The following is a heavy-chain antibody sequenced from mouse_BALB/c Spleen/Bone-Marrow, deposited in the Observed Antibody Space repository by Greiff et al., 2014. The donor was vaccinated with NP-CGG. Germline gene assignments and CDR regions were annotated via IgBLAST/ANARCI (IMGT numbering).Heavy chain of an antibody. CDR3: ARGSYYYGSSSPWFAY. J-gene: IGHJ3*01. D-gene: IGHD1-1*01. CDR1: GYTFTSYW. Sequence: DLVKPGASVKLSCKASGYTFTSYWINGIKQRPGQGLEWIGRIPPGSGTTYYNEMFKGKATLTVDTSSTTAYIQLSSLSSEDSAVYFRARGSYYYGSSSPWFAYWGQGTLVTVSA. CDR2: IPPGSGTT. V-gene: IGHV1S41*01.